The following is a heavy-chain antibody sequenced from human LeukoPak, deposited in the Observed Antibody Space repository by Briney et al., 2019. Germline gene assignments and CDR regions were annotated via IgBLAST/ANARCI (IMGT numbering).Heavy chain of an antibody. CDR2: ISSSSDHI. CDR1: GSTFSSYS. CDR3: ARDGVPAATYNWFDP. J-gene: IGHJ5*02. Sequence: GRSLRLSCAASGSTFSSYSMNWVRQAPGKGLVWVSSISSSSDHIAYADSVKGRFTISRDNAKNALYLQVNSLRAEDTAVYYCARDGVPAATYNWFDPWGQGTLVTVSS. D-gene: IGHD2-2*01. V-gene: IGHV3-21*04.